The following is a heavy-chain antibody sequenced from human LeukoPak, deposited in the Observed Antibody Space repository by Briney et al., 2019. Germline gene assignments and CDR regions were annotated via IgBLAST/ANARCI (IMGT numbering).Heavy chain of an antibody. CDR2: IYHSGST. CDR1: GGSISSYY. J-gene: IGHJ4*01. V-gene: IGHV4-4*07. D-gene: IGHD2-15*01. Sequence: PSETLSLTCTASGGSISSYYWSWIRQPAGKGLEWIGSIYHSGSTYYNPSLKSRVTISVDTSKNQLSLKLNSVTAADTAMYHCARDRDVDDFDYWGRGTLVIVSS. CDR3: ARDRDVDDFDY.